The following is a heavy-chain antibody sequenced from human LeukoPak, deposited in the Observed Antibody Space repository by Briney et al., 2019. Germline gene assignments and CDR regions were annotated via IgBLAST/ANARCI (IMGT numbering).Heavy chain of an antibody. CDR2: IYTSGST. CDR1: GGSISSYY. J-gene: IGHJ3*02. D-gene: IGHD2-21*02. CDR3: ARDSRRYVVVTAHDAFDI. V-gene: IGHV4-4*07. Sequence: SETLSLTCTVSGGSISSYYWSWIRQPAGKGLEWIGRIYTSGSTNYNPSLKSRVTMSVDTSKNQFSLKLSSVTAADTAVYYCARDSRRYVVVTAHDAFDIWGQGTMVTVSS.